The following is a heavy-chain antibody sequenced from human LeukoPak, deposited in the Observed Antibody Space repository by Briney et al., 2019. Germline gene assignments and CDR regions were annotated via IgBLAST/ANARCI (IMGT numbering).Heavy chain of an antibody. CDR2: IKADGSGT. V-gene: IGHV3-43*02. Sequence: GGALRLSCAASGFTIGPYAMYWVRQGPGRGLEWVSVIKADGSGTFYADFVRGRFTTSRDNSKNSLYLHMNSLPSEDTALYYCAPWAFYHNLDVWGQGTTVIVSS. CDR1: GFTIGPYA. J-gene: IGHJ6*02. D-gene: IGHD2/OR15-2a*01. CDR3: APWAFYHNLDV.